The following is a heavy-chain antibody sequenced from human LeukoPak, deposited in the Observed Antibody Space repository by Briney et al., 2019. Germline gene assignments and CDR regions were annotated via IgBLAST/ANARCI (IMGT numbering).Heavy chain of an antibody. CDR1: GFTFSNYG. CDR2: ITGVGTNT. Sequence: GGSLRLSCAASGFTFSNYGMSWVRQAPGKGLEWVSSITGVGTNTYYADSVKGRFTISRDNSKKMVYLQMNSLRAEDTAVYFCAKRAQSIAAADTLRNFDYWGQGTLVTVSS. J-gene: IGHJ4*02. CDR3: AKRAQSIAAADTLRNFDY. V-gene: IGHV3-23*01. D-gene: IGHD6-13*01.